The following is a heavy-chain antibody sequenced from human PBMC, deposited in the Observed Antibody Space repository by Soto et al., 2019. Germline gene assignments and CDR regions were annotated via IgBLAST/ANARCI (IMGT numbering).Heavy chain of an antibody. CDR2: IKQDESVR. J-gene: IGHJ5*02. V-gene: IGHV3-7*03. CDR1: GFTFSTYW. CDR3: ARGFSSTPNWFDP. Sequence: ESGGGLVQPGGSLRLSCVASGFTFSTYWMSWVRQAPGKGLEWVANIKQDESVRYYVDSVKGRFTISRDNAMNSLYLQMNSLRVDDTAMYYCARGFSSTPNWFDPWGQGTLVTVSS. D-gene: IGHD6-19*01.